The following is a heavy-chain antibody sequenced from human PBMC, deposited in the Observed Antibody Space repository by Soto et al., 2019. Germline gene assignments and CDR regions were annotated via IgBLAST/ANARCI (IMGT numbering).Heavy chain of an antibody. V-gene: IGHV3-7*03. CDR2: INQDGSER. D-gene: IGHD3-3*01. J-gene: IGHJ4*02. CDR3: ARAKGDFWDGCSSLGLYYLDF. CDR1: GFTFSSYW. Sequence: PGGSLRLSCAASGFTFSSYWMSWVRQAPGKGLEWVANINQDGSERYYVDSVKGRFTISRDDAKNSLYLQMNSLRAEDTAVYYCARAKGDFWDGCSSLGLYYLDFWGRGTLVTVSS.